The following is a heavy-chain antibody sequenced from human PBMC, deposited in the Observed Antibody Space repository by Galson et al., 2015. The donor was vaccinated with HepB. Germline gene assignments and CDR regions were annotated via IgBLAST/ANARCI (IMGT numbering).Heavy chain of an antibody. V-gene: IGHV1-18*01. D-gene: IGHD2-15*01. CDR1: GYTFSSYS. Sequence: SVKVSCKASGYTFSSYSITWVRQAPGQGLEWMGWISAYDGKTEYAQNLQGRLTMTTDTSRTTAYMELRSLRSDDTAVYYCARGALVAVVGATQNNWFDPWGQGTLVTVSS. J-gene: IGHJ5*02. CDR2: ISAYDGKT. CDR3: ARGALVAVVGATQNNWFDP.